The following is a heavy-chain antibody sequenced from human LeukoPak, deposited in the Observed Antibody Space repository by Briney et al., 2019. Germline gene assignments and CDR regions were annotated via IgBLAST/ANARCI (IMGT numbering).Heavy chain of an antibody. J-gene: IGHJ4*02. Sequence: ASVKVSCKASEYTFNDYYIHWVRQAPGQGLEWLGWMNPNSGRADSAQKFQGRVTMTIDTSITTAYMDLTSLTSDDTAVYYCTRTNPQLGRRDFFDLWGQGTLVIVSS. CDR3: TRTNPQLGRRDFFDL. CDR1: EYTFNDYY. V-gene: IGHV1-2*02. D-gene: IGHD6-6*01. CDR2: MNPNSGRA.